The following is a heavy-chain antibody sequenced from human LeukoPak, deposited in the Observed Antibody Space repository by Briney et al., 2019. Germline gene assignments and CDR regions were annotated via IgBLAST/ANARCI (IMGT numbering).Heavy chain of an antibody. CDR1: GFTVSSNY. Sequence: GGSLRLSCAASGFTVSSNYMSWVRQAPGQGLEWVSVIYSGGSRYYADSVKGRFTISRDNSKNTLYLQMNSLRAEDTAVYYCARDRGLYYYGSGGFDYWGQGTLVTVSS. J-gene: IGHJ4*02. CDR2: IYSGGSR. V-gene: IGHV3-66*01. D-gene: IGHD3-10*01. CDR3: ARDRGLYYYGSGGFDY.